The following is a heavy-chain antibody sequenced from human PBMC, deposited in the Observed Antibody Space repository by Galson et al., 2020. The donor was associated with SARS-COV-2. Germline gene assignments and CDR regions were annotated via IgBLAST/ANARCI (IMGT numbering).Heavy chain of an antibody. Sequence: GESLKISCAASGFTFSSYSMNWVRQAPGKGLEWVSSISSSSSYIYYADSVKGRFTISRDNAKNSLYLQMNSLRAEDTAVYYCARDGSDYYDSSGCSDYWGQGTLVTVSS. CDR3: ARDGSDYYDSSGCSDY. CDR2: ISSSSSYI. V-gene: IGHV3-21*01. CDR1: GFTFSSYS. J-gene: IGHJ4*02. D-gene: IGHD3-22*01.